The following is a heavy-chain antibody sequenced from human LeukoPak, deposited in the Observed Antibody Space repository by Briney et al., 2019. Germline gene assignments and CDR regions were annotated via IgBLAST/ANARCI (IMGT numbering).Heavy chain of an antibody. D-gene: IGHD3-22*01. CDR2: IYTSGST. Sequence: SETLSLTCTVSGGSISSYYWSWIRQPAGKGLEWIGRIYTSGSTNYNPSLKSRVTMSVDTSKNQFSLKLSSVTAADTAVYYCAREEGMLHYYDSSGYLAPFDYWGQGTLVTVSS. J-gene: IGHJ4*02. V-gene: IGHV4-4*07. CDR1: GGSISSYY. CDR3: AREEGMLHYYDSSGYLAPFDY.